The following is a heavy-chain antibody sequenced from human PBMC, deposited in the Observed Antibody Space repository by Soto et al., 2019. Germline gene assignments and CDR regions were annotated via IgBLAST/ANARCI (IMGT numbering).Heavy chain of an antibody. CDR3: ARDRVVAATVYYFDY. J-gene: IGHJ4*02. V-gene: IGHV5-51*01. Sequence: GESLKISCKGSGYSFTSYWIGWVRQMPGKGLEWMGIIYPGDSDTRYSPSFQGQVTISRDNSKNTLYLQMNSLRAEDTAVYYRARDRVVAATVYYFDYWGQGTLVTVSS. D-gene: IGHD2-15*01. CDR2: IYPGDSDT. CDR1: GYSFTSYW.